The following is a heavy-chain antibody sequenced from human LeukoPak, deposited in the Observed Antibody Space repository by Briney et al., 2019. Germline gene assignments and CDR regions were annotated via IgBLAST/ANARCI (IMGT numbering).Heavy chain of an antibody. V-gene: IGHV3-23*01. Sequence: GGSLRLSCAASGFDFSNCAMSWVRQAPGMGLEWVSATTPAGAGTYYADSVKGRFTISSDNAKNTLYLHMNSLRAEDTAVYYCAKEDLSSSRYYFENWGQGALVTVSS. CDR1: GFDFSNCA. CDR3: AKEDLSSSRYYFEN. J-gene: IGHJ4*02. CDR2: TTPAGAGT. D-gene: IGHD6-6*01.